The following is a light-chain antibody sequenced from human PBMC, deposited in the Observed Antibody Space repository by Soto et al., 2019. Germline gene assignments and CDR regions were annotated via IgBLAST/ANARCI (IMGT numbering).Light chain of an antibody. CDR3: GTWDTSQSAVV. CDR1: FSNIGKNY. Sequence: QSVLTQPPSVSAAPGQKVTISCSGSFSNIGKNYVSWYQRLPGTAPKLLIYDNNERSSGIPDRFSGSKSGTSATLGIAGLQAGDEADYYCGTWDTSQSAVVFGGGTKLTVL. V-gene: IGLV1-51*01. J-gene: IGLJ2*01. CDR2: DNN.